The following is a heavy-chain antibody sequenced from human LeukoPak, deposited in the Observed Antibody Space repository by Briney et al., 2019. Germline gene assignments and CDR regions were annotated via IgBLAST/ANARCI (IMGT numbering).Heavy chain of an antibody. V-gene: IGHV3-53*04. CDR2: IYSGGST. J-gene: IGHJ3*02. CDR3: ARGDRAFDI. D-gene: IGHD3-16*01. CDR1: GFTFTSYA. Sequence: GGSLRLSCAASGFTFTSYAMHWVRQAPGKGLEWVSVIYSGGSTYYADSVKGRFTISRHNSKNTLYLQMNSLRAEDTAVYYCARGDRAFDIWGQGTMVTVSS.